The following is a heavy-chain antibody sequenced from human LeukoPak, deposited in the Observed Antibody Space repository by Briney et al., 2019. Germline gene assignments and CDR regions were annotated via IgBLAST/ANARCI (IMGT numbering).Heavy chain of an antibody. CDR3: ARRGGYSGHDFGGGPEGYLDV. CDR2: IENGDKA. CDR1: GFTVSTHY. Sequence: GGSLRLSCAASGFTVSTHYMDWVRQAPGKGLEGVSVIENGDKASYADSVKGRFTISRDDSNNKVFLHLNSVRPEDTAVYYCARRGGYSGHDFGGGPEGYLDVWGQGTVVTASS. D-gene: IGHD5-12*01. J-gene: IGHJ4*02. V-gene: IGHV3-53*01.